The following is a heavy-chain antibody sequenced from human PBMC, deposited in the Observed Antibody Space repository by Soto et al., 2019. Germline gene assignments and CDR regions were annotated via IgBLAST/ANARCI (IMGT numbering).Heavy chain of an antibody. CDR3: ARWVSGSPDN. CDR1: GFTLSDHY. J-gene: IGHJ4*02. V-gene: IGHV3-72*01. Sequence: EVQLVESGGGLVQPGGSLRLSCAASGFTLSDHYMDWVRQAPGKGQEWVGRTKNKANRYTTEYAASVNGRFTISRDDSKNSLYLQMNSLKTEDMAVYYCARWVSGSPDNWGQGTLVTVSS. CDR2: TKNKANRYTT. D-gene: IGHD1-26*01.